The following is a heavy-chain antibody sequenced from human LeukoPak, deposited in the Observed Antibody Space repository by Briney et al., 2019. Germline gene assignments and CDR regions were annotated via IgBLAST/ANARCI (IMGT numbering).Heavy chain of an antibody. CDR3: AKDDSAYSYASFDY. CDR1: GFTFSTYS. CDR2: ITSSSTI. J-gene: IGHJ4*02. Sequence: GGSLRLSCAASGFTFSTYSINWVRQAPGKGLEWVSGITSSSTIYYADSLKGRFTISRDNSKNTLYLQVNSLRAEDTAVYYCAKDDSAYSYASFDYWGQGTLVTVSS. D-gene: IGHD5-18*01. V-gene: IGHV3-23*01.